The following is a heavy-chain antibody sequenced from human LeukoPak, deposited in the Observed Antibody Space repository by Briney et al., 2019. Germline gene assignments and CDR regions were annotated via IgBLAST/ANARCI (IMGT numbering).Heavy chain of an antibody. CDR1: GGSLSGYY. J-gene: IGHJ4*02. Sequence: SETLSLTRAVYGGSLSGYYWGWIRQPPGKGLEWIGEINHSGSTNYNPSLKSRVTISVDTSKNQFSLKLSSVTAADTAVYYCARVAVVPAAPTFDYWGQGTLVTVSS. CDR2: INHSGST. V-gene: IGHV4-34*01. CDR3: ARVAVVPAAPTFDY. D-gene: IGHD2-2*01.